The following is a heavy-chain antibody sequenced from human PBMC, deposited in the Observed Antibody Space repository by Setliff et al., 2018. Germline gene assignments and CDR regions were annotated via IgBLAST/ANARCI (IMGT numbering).Heavy chain of an antibody. CDR2: IHYSGST. J-gene: IGHJ4*02. D-gene: IGHD5-12*01. CDR3: ARFLNPRDGYQNSPGFDF. Sequence: SSETLSLTCTVSGGSITSGRYYWGWIRQPPGQGLEWIASIHYSGSTNQNPSLKSRVTISVDTSKNQFSLKMSSMTAADTAVYYCARFLNPRDGYQNSPGFDFWGQGTLVTVSS. CDR1: GGSITSGRYY. V-gene: IGHV4-39*07.